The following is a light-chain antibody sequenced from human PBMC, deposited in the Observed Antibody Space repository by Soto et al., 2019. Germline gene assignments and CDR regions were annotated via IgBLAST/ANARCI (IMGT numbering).Light chain of an antibody. CDR3: AAWDDGPSGRGV. V-gene: IGLV1-47*01. CDR1: SSDIGTNY. CDR2: RNN. Sequence: QSVLTQPPSASGTPGQRVTISCSGSSSDIGTNYVYWYQQLPGTAPKLLIYRNNQRPSGVPDRFSGSKSGTSASLAISGLRSEDEADYFCAAWDDGPSGRGVFGGGTKLTVL. J-gene: IGLJ2*01.